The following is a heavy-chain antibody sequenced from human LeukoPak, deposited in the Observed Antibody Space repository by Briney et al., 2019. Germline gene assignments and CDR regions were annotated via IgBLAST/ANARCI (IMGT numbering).Heavy chain of an antibody. CDR1: GFTFSNFE. Sequence: GGSLRLSCAASGFTFSNFEMNWGREAPGNGRERVSYFGSSGSTVSYAGSVKGRLTISRDNAKNSLYLQMNSLRAEDTAVYYCARVACTGGSCRPYHYYGMDVWGQGTTVIVSS. CDR3: ARVACTGGSCRPYHYYGMDV. D-gene: IGHD2-8*02. V-gene: IGHV3-48*03. J-gene: IGHJ6*02. CDR2: FGSSGSTV.